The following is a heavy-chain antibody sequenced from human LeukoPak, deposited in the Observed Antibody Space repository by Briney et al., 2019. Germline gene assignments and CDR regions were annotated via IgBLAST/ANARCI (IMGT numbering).Heavy chain of an antibody. CDR2: IKEDGSEE. D-gene: IGHD5-18*01. CDR1: GFTFNSNW. CDR3: ARDGPTAFFDY. V-gene: IGHV3-7*01. J-gene: IGHJ4*02. Sequence: GGSLRLSCAASGFTFNSNWMTWVRQAPGKGLEWVANIKEDGSEEYYVDSVKGRFTISRDNAKNSVYLQMNGLRVEDTAVYYCARDGPTAFFDYWGQGTLVTVSS.